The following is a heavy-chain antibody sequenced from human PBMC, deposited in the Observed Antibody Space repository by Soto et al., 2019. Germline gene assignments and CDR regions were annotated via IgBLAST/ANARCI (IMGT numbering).Heavy chain of an antibody. CDR2: IIPIFGTA. V-gene: IGHV1-69*13. J-gene: IGHJ5*02. Sequence: SVKVSGKASGVTFSSYAISWVRQAPGQGLEWMGGIIPIFGTANYAQKFQGRVTITADESTSTAYMELSSLRSEDTAVYYCARDISQSHSTPKHWFDPWGQGTLVTVSS. CDR1: GVTFSSYA. D-gene: IGHD2-15*01. CDR3: ARDISQSHSTPKHWFDP.